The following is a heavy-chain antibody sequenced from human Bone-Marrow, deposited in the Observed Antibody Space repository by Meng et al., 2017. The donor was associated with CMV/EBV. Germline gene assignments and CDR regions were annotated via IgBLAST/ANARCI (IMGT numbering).Heavy chain of an antibody. V-gene: IGHV1-69*05. CDR3: ATETGGGSQNGVAGFDY. D-gene: IGHD6-19*01. J-gene: IGHJ4*02. Sequence: SVKVSCKASGGTFSSYAISWVRQAPGQGLEWMGGIIPIFGTANYAQKFQGGVTITTDESTSTAYMELSSLRSEDTAVYYCATETGGGSQNGVAGFDYWGQGTRVTVSS. CDR2: IIPIFGTA. CDR1: GGTFSSYA.